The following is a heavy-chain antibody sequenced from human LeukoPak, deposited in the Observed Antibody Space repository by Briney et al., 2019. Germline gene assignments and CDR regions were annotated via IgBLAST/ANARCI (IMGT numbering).Heavy chain of an antibody. Sequence: SETLSLTCTVSGGSINSGSFYWSWIRQPAGKGLEWIGRFYTSGSINYNPSLKSRVTISVDTSKNQFSLKLSSVTAADTAVYYCAREIAVGYFDYWGQGTLVTVSS. CDR3: AREIAVGYFDY. J-gene: IGHJ4*02. CDR1: GGSINSGSFY. D-gene: IGHD6-19*01. V-gene: IGHV4-61*02. CDR2: FYTSGSI.